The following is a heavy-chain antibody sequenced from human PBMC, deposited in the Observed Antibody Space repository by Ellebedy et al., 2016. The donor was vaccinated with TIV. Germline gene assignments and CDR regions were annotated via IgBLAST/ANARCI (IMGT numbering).Heavy chain of an antibody. V-gene: IGHV4-28*01. CDR1: GYSISSSNW. CDR3: ARSSAGGFDYWYFDL. J-gene: IGHJ2*01. CDR2: IYYSGST. Sequence: MPSETLSLTCAVSGYSISSSNWWVWIRQPPGKGLEWIGYIYYSGSTYDNPSLKRRVSMSVDTSRNQFSLKLSSVTAVDTAVYYCARSSAGGFDYWYFDLWGRGTLVTVSS. D-gene: IGHD6-19*01.